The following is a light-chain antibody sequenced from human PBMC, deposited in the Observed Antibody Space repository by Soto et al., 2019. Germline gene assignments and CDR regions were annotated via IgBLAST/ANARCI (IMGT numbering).Light chain of an antibody. CDR2: GAS. CDR3: QQRNIWPPVT. V-gene: IGKV3-11*01. CDR1: QSVGSN. J-gene: IGKJ5*01. Sequence: EVMMSQSPSTLSVSPGESATLSCRASQSVGSNLAWYQQKPGQTPRVLIYGASTRATGVPVRFSGSGSGTDFTLTISSLEPEDFAVYYCQQRNIWPPVTFGQGTRLAIK.